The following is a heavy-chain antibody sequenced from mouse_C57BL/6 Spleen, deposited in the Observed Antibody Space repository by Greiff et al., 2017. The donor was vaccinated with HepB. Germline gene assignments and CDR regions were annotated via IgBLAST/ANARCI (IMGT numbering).Heavy chain of an antibody. Sequence: VQLQQSGAELVKPGASVKISCKASGYAFSSYWMNWVKQRPGKGLEWIGQIYPGDGDTNYNGKFKGKATLTADKSSSTAYMQLSSLTSEDSAVYFCAREGDYGSYFDYWGQGTTLTVSS. CDR1: GYAFSSYW. V-gene: IGHV1-80*01. CDR3: AREGDYGSYFDY. D-gene: IGHD2-2*01. CDR2: IYPGDGDT. J-gene: IGHJ2*01.